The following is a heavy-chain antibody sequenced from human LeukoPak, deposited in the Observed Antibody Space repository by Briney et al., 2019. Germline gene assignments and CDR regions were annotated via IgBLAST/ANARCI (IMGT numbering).Heavy chain of an antibody. CDR1: GGSISSSSYY. D-gene: IGHD1-26*01. CDR3: ARHQTVGASINVIDY. Sequence: SETLSLTCTVSGGSISSSSYYWGWIRQPPGKGLEWIGSIYYSGSTYYNPSLKSRVTISVDTSKNQFSLKLSSVTAADTAVYYCARHQTVGASINVIDYWGQGTLVIVSS. V-gene: IGHV4-39*01. CDR2: IYYSGST. J-gene: IGHJ4*02.